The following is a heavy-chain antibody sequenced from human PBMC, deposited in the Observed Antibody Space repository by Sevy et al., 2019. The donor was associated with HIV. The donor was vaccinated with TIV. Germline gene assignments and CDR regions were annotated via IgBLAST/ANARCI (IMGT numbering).Heavy chain of an antibody. CDR2: IHSDDTT. CDR3: ARGKSGYGYALNY. V-gene: IGHV3-66*01. CDR1: GFTVNSNY. D-gene: IGHD5-18*01. Sequence: GGSLRLSCAASGFTVNSNYMTWVRQAPGKGLEGVSVIHSDDTTYHADSLKDSFTISRDNFKNTLYLHMSSMRAEDTAVYYCARGKSGYGYALNYWGQGTLVTVSS. J-gene: IGHJ4*02.